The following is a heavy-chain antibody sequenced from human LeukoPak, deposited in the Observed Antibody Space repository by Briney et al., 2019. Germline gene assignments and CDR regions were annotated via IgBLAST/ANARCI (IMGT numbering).Heavy chain of an antibody. CDR3: TRGGGPFDY. CDR2: IRSKAYGGTT. J-gene: IGHJ4*02. V-gene: IGHV3-49*04. CDR1: GFTFGDYA. D-gene: IGHD3-16*01. Sequence: TGGYLRLSCTASGFTFGDYAMSWVRQAPGKGLEWVGFIRSKAYGGTTEYAASVKGRFTISRDDSKSIAYLQMNSLKTEDTAVYYCTRGGGPFDYWGQGTLVTVSS.